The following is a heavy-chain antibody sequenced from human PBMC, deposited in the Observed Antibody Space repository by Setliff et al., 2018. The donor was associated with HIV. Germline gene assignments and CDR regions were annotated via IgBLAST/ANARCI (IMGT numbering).Heavy chain of an antibody. J-gene: IGHJ6*03. Sequence: PSETLSLTCAVSGGSISSSSYYWGWIRQPPGKGLEWIGEINHSGSTNYNPSLKSRVTISVDTSKNQFSLKLSSVTAADTGVYYCARHRDPPGTSWIFYYYYMDLWGGGTTVTVSS. CDR1: GGSISSSSYY. V-gene: IGHV4-39*07. D-gene: IGHD2-2*01. CDR2: INHSGST. CDR3: ARHRDPPGTSWIFYYYYMDL.